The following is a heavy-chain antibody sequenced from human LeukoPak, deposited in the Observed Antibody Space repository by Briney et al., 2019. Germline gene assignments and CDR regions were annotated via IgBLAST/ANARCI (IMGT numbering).Heavy chain of an antibody. CDR3: AKTGYTRYDWNY. J-gene: IGHJ4*02. CDR2: IYDIGST. CDR1: GGSISSYY. Sequence: SETLSLTCTVSGGSISSYYWSWIRQPPGKGLEWIGYIYDIGSTSYNPSLKSRVTISVDTSSNQFSLMLTSVTAADTAVYYCAKTGYTRYDWNYWGQGSLVSVSS. V-gene: IGHV4-59*01. D-gene: IGHD5-12*01.